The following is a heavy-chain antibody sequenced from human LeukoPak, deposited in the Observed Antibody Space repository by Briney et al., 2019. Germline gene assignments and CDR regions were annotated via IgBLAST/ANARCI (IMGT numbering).Heavy chain of an antibody. CDR2: INSDGSST. D-gene: IGHD3-9*01. CDR3: ARADRYFDWLLSGY. CDR1: GFTFSSYW. J-gene: IGHJ4*02. Sequence: GGSPRLSCAASGFTFSSYWMHWVRQAPGKGLVWVSRINSDGSSTSYADSVKGRFTISRDNAKNTLYLQMNSLRAEDTAVYYCARADRYFDWLLSGYWGQGTLVTVSS. V-gene: IGHV3-74*01.